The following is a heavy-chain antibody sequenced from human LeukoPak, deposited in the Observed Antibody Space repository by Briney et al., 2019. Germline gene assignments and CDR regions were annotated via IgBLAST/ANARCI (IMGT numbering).Heavy chain of an antibody. J-gene: IGHJ4*02. CDR3: AREIGYGDYVNYFDY. V-gene: IGHV3-21*01. D-gene: IGHD4-17*01. Sequence: GGSLRLSCAASGFTFSSYSMNWVRQAPGKGLEWVSSISSSSSYIYYADSVKVRFTISRDNAKNSLHLQMNSLRAEDTAVYYCAREIGYGDYVNYFDYWGQGTLVTVSS. CDR2: ISSSSSYI. CDR1: GFTFSSYS.